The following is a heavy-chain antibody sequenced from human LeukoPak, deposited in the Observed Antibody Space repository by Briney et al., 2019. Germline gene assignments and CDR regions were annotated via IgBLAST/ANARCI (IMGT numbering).Heavy chain of an antibody. V-gene: IGHV3-73*01. CDR2: IRSTANGYAT. Sequence: GGSLTLSCAASGVSFSGSALHWVRKASGKGLEWVGRIRSTANGYATAYPASVKGRVTISRDDSKNTAYLQKDILNTEETAVYYCTGNYYGSGSYADFDYWGQGTLVTVSS. J-gene: IGHJ4*02. D-gene: IGHD3-10*01. CDR3: TGNYYGSGSYADFDY. CDR1: GVSFSGSA.